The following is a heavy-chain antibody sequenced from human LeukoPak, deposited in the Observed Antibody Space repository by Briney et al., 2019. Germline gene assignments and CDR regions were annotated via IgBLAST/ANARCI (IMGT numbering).Heavy chain of an antibody. CDR2: ISSSGSTI. V-gene: IGHV3-11*01. CDR1: GFTFSDYY. D-gene: IGHD6-19*01. Sequence: GGSLRLSCAASGFTFSDYYMSWIRQAPGKGLEWVSYISSSGSTIYYADSVKGRFTTSRDNAKNSLYLQMNSLRAEDTAVYYRARDQKSKVWYSSGWYYYYGMDVWGQGTTVTVSS. CDR3: ARDQKSKVWYSSGWYYYYGMDV. J-gene: IGHJ6*02.